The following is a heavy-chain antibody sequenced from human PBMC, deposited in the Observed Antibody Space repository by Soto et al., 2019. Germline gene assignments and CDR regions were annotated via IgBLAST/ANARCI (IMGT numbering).Heavy chain of an antibody. CDR1: GFTFSSYA. J-gene: IGHJ6*02. V-gene: IGHV3-30-3*01. D-gene: IGHD3-10*01. CDR3: ASNEGSLSGSYYFYYYGMDV. CDR2: ISYDGSNK. Sequence: PVGSLRLSCAASGFTFSSYAMHWVGQAPGKGLEWVAVISYDGSNKYYADSVKGRFTISRDNSKNTLYLQMNSLRAEDTAVYYCASNEGSLSGSYYFYYYGMDVWGQGTTVTVSS.